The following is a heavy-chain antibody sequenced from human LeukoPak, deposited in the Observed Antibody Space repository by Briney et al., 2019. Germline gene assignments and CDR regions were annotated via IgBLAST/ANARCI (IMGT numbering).Heavy chain of an antibody. J-gene: IGHJ4*02. CDR1: GGSFSGYY. CDR3: ARGGGRYSSGWSIRYPNHYFDY. CDR2: INHSGST. Sequence: SETLSLTCAVYGGSFSGYYWSWIRQPPGKGLEWIGEINHSGSTNYNPSLKSRVTISVDTSKSQFSLKLSSVTAADTAVYYCARGGGRYSSGWSIRYPNHYFDYWGQGTLVTVSS. V-gene: IGHV4-34*01. D-gene: IGHD6-19*01.